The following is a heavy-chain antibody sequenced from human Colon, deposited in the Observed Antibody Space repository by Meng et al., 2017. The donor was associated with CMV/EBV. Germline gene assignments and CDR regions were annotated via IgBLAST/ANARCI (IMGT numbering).Heavy chain of an antibody. D-gene: IGHD3-16*01. CDR2: GYHSGFT. V-gene: IGHV4-38-2*01. CDR1: GFTFDRYT. J-gene: IGHJ3*02. CDR3: ARVRVDYGGDAFDI. Sequence: ESLKISCAASGFTFDRYTMAWVRQAPGKGLEWVAIGYHSGFTSYNPSLESRVTMSADTSKNHFSLKLTSVTAADSAVYYCARVRVDYGGDAFDIWGQGTKVTVSS.